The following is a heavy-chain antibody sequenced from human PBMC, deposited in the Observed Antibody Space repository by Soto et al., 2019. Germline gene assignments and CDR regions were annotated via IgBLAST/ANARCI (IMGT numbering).Heavy chain of an antibody. J-gene: IGHJ4*02. V-gene: IGHV3-48*01. CDR3: AKASVWYPYFDS. Sequence: GGSLRLSCAASGFTFRNYNMNWVRQVPGKGLEWLSYISGASGTIYYADSMQGRFTISRDNAKNSLYLQMNSLRAEDTAIYYCAKASVWYPYFDSWGQGTLVTGLL. D-gene: IGHD6-13*01. CDR1: GFTFRNYN. CDR2: ISGASGTI.